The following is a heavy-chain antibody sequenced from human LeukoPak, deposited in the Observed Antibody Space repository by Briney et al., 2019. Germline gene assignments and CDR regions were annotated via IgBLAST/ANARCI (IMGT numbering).Heavy chain of an antibody. CDR1: GGSFSGYY. Sequence: PSETLSLTCAVYGGSFSGYYWSWIRQPPGKGLEWIGEINHSGSTNYNPSLKSRVTISVDTSKNQFSLKLSSVTAADTAVYYCARAGRIAAAHNWFDPWGQGTLVTVSS. D-gene: IGHD6-13*01. CDR3: ARAGRIAAAHNWFDP. CDR2: INHSGST. V-gene: IGHV4-34*01. J-gene: IGHJ5*02.